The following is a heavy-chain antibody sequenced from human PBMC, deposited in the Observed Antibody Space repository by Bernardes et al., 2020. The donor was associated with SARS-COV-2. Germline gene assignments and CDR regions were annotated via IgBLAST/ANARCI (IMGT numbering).Heavy chain of an antibody. Sequence: GGSLRLSCEASGLTFSDYSMTWVRQAPGKGLEWVSSISSGSTSIYYADSVRGRFTISRDNAKNSLYLQMNSLRAEDTAVYFCASSFCGYDCYHTPLIDYWGQGTLVTVSS. CDR2: ISSGSTSI. V-gene: IGHV3-21*01. CDR1: GLTFSDYS. CDR3: ASSFCGYDCYHTPLIDY. D-gene: IGHD2-21*01. J-gene: IGHJ4*02.